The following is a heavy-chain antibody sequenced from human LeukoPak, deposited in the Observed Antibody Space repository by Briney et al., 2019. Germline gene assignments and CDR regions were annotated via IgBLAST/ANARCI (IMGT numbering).Heavy chain of an antibody. V-gene: IGHV3-7*01. CDR1: GFTFSSSW. CDR2: MSPDGTEK. CDR3: ARRTNYLAFDY. Sequence: GGSLRLSCAASGFTFSSSWMSWVRQTPEKGLEWVANMSPDGTEKYYVDSVKGRFTISRDNAKNSLYLQMNSLRAEDTAVYSCARRTNYLAFDYWGQGTLVTVSS. D-gene: IGHD4/OR15-4a*01. J-gene: IGHJ4*02.